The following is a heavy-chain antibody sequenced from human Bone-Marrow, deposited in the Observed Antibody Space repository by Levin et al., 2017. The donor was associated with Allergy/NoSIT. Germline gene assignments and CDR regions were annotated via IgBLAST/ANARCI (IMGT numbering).Heavy chain of an antibody. D-gene: IGHD2-15*01. V-gene: IGHV3-30*04. Sequence: GGSLRLSCAASGFTFSSYAMHWVRQAPGKGLEWVAVISYDGSNKYYADSVKGRFTISRDNSKNTLYLQMNSLRAEDTAVYYCARAALRICSGGSCYPGYGWFDPWGQGTLVTVSS. CDR2: ISYDGSNK. CDR3: ARAALRICSGGSCYPGYGWFDP. CDR1: GFTFSSYA. J-gene: IGHJ5*02.